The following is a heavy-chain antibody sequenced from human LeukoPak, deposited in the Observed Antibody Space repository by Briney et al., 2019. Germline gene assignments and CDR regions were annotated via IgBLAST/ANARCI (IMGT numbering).Heavy chain of an antibody. CDR1: GFTVSSNY. CDR2: IYSGGST. CDR3: AREIGLRYPFDY. J-gene: IGHJ4*02. V-gene: IGHV3-66*01. D-gene: IGHD4-17*01. Sequence: GWSLRLSCASSGFTVSSNYMSWVRQAPGKGLEGVSVIYSGGSTYYADSVKGRFTISRDNSKNTLYLQMNSLRAEDTAVYYCAREIGLRYPFDYWGQGTLVTVSX.